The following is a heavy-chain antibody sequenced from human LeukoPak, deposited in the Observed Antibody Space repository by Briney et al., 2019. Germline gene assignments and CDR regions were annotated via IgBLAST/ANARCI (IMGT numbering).Heavy chain of an antibody. J-gene: IGHJ4*02. CDR2: INQGGSDK. Sequence: GGSLRLSCAASGFTFSGHWMSWVRQAPGKGLEWVANINQGGSDKYYVDSVRGRFTISRDSSKNTVCLQMNSLKAEDTAVYYCASGGMGARKYYSDPFHYWGQGTLVTVSS. CDR3: ASGGMGARKYYSDPFHY. V-gene: IGHV3-7*03. CDR1: GFTFSGHW. D-gene: IGHD3-10*01.